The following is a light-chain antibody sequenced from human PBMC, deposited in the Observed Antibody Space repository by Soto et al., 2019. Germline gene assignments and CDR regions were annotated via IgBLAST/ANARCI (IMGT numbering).Light chain of an antibody. J-gene: IGKJ1*01. V-gene: IGKV3-15*01. Sequence: IVMTQSPATLSVSPGERATLSCRASQSVSSNLAWYQQKHGQAPRLLIYGASTRATGIPARFSGGGSGTEFTLTISSLQSEDFAVYYCQQYNNWPPTWTFGQGTKVEIK. CDR1: QSVSSN. CDR2: GAS. CDR3: QQYNNWPPTWT.